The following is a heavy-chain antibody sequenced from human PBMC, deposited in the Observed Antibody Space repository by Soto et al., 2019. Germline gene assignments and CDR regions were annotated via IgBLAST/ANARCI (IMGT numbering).Heavy chain of an antibody. CDR2: IIPSGGST. Sequence: ASVKVSCKQSGYTLISYYIHCVRQAPGQGLEGMGIIIPSGGSTSYAQKFQGRVAMTRDTSTSTVYMELSSLRSEDTAVYYCARDGRSSYSSGWYYFDYWGQGTLVTVSS. CDR1: GYTLISYY. D-gene: IGHD6-19*01. J-gene: IGHJ4*02. V-gene: IGHV1-46*01. CDR3: ARDGRSSYSSGWYYFDY.